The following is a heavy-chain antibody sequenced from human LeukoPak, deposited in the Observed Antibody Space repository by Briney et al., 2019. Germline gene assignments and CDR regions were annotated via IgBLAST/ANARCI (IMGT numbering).Heavy chain of an antibody. Sequence: SETLSLTCTVSGGSVSSGNCFWAWIRQPPGKGLEWIGYMYYSGSNKYNPSLKSRVTISVDTSKNQFSLKLSSVTAADTAVYYCGRVDSFNWFDPWGQGTLVTVSS. CDR2: MYYSGSN. CDR1: GGSVSSGNCF. D-gene: IGHD2-2*03. J-gene: IGHJ5*02. CDR3: GRVDSFNWFDP. V-gene: IGHV4-61*01.